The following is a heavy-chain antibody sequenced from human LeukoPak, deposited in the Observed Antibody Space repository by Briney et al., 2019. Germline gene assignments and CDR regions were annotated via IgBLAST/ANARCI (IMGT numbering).Heavy chain of an antibody. CDR3: ARLAGYCGGDCYTPDY. D-gene: IGHD2-21*02. V-gene: IGHV4-38-2*02. J-gene: IGHJ4*02. CDR2: IYHSGST. Sequence: SETLSLTCTVSGYSISSGYYWGWIRQPPGKGLEWIGSIYHSGSTYYNPSLKSRVTISVDTSKNQFSLDLSSVTAADTAAYYCARLAGYCGGDCYTPDYWGQGTLVTVSS. CDR1: GYSISSGYY.